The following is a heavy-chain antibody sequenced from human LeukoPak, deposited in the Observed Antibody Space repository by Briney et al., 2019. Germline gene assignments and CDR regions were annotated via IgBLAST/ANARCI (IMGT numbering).Heavy chain of an antibody. Sequence: GGSLRLSCAASGFTVSSNYMSWVRQAPGKGLEWVSVIYSGGSTYYAGSVKGRFTISRDNSKNTLYLQMNSLRAEDTAVYYCARGYSSGWFEYGMDVWGQGTTVTVSS. J-gene: IGHJ6*02. CDR3: ARGYSSGWFEYGMDV. CDR2: IYSGGST. V-gene: IGHV3-53*01. D-gene: IGHD6-19*01. CDR1: GFTVSSNY.